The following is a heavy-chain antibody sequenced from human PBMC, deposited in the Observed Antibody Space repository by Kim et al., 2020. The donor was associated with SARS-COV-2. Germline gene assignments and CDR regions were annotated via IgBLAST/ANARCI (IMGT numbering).Heavy chain of an antibody. J-gene: IGHJ6*02. V-gene: IGHV4-34*01. Sequence: PSLKRRVTISVDTSKNQFSLKLSSVTAADTAVYYCARGPTRFLYYYYGMDVWGQGTTVTVSS. CDR3: ARGPTRFLYYYYGMDV. D-gene: IGHD3-10*01.